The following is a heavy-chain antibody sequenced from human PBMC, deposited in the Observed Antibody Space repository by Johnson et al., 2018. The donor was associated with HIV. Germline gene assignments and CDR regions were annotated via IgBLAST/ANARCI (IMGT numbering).Heavy chain of an antibody. D-gene: IGHD5-24*01. CDR2: ISYDGSNK. Sequence: QVQLVESGGGVVQPGRSLRLSCAASGFTFSSYAMHWVRQAPGKGLEWVAVISYDGSNKYYADSVKGRFTISRDNSKNTLYMQMNSLRAEDTPVYYCARACRDGYTCDVFDIWGQGTLVTVSS. J-gene: IGHJ3*02. V-gene: IGHV3-30-3*01. CDR1: GFTFSSYA. CDR3: ARACRDGYTCDVFDI.